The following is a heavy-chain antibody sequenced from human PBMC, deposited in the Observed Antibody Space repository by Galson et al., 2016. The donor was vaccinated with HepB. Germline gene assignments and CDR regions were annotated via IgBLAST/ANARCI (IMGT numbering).Heavy chain of an antibody. CDR3: AADPRGGWELTFGGGDAFDI. Sequence: SVKVSCKASGFTLNTSAVQWVRQARGQRLEWIGWIVVGSGHTSYAQKFQERVTITRDTSTSTAYMELSSLRSEDTGVYYCAADPRGGWELTFGGGDAFDIWGQGTMVTVSS. V-gene: IGHV1-58*01. D-gene: IGHD3-16*01. CDR1: GFTLNTSA. J-gene: IGHJ3*02. CDR2: IVVGSGHT.